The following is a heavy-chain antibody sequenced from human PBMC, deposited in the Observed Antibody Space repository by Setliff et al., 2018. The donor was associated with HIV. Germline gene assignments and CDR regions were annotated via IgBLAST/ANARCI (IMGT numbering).Heavy chain of an antibody. D-gene: IGHD3-16*02. J-gene: IGHJ6*03. V-gene: IGHV4-34*01. CDR3: AGGYPVSYYYYMDV. CDR2: INYSGST. Sequence: SETLSLTCVVYGGSFSDYYWTWIRQPPEKGLEWIGKINYSGSTDYNSSLRSRVTISVDTSKNQISLKLTSVTAADTAVYYCAGGYPVSYYYYMDVWGKGTTVTVSS. CDR1: GGSFSDYY.